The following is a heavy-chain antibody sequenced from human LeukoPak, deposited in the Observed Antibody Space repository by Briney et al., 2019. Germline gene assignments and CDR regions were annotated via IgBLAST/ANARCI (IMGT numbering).Heavy chain of an antibody. CDR3: ARHAGYYYGSGSYIPPRYYFDY. J-gene: IGHJ4*02. V-gene: IGHV4-34*01. D-gene: IGHD3-10*01. Sequence: SETLSLTCAVYGGSFSGYYWSWIRQPPGKGLEWNGEINHSGSTNYNPSLKSRVTISVDTSKNQFSLKLSSVTAADTAVYYCARHAGYYYGSGSYIPPRYYFDYWGQGTLVTVSS. CDR2: INHSGST. CDR1: GGSFSGYY.